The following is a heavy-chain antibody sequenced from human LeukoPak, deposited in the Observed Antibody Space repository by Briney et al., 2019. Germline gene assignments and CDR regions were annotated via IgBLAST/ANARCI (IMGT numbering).Heavy chain of an antibody. CDR3: ASKPLGDYVWGSYDY. J-gene: IGHJ4*02. D-gene: IGHD3-16*01. V-gene: IGHV1-3*01. Sequence: ASVKVSCKASGYTFTSYAMHWVRQAPGQRLEWMGWINAGNGNTKYSQKFQGRVTITRDTSASTAHMELSSLRSEDTAVYYCASKPLGDYVWGSYDYWGQGTLVTVSS. CDR1: GYTFTSYA. CDR2: INAGNGNT.